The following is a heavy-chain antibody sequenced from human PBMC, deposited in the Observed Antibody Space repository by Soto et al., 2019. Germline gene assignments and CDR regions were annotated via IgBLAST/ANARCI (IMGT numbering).Heavy chain of an antibody. CDR3: ARALHGVAGNYYYYYYGMDV. J-gene: IGHJ6*02. D-gene: IGHD6-19*01. CDR2: IYYSGST. V-gene: IGHV4-59*01. Sequence: SETLSLTCTVSGGFISSYYWGWIRQPPGKGLEWIGYIYYSGSTNYNPSLKSRVTISVDTSKNQFSLKLSSVTAADTAVYYCARALHGVAGNYYYYYYGMDVWGQGTTVTVSS. CDR1: GGFISSYY.